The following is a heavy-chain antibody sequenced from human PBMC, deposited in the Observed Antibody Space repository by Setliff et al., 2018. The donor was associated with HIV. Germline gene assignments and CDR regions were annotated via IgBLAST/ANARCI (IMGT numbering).Heavy chain of an antibody. J-gene: IGHJ6*03. CDR2: IKSRIDDGTT. CDR1: QITFRNYW. CDR3: ATHDYGGYTYQNYYFYYMDV. D-gene: IGHD4-17*01. Sequence: PGGSLRLSCAASQITFRNYWMGWVRQAPGKGLEWVGRIKSRIDDGTTDYAAPVKGRFTISRDNSKNTLYLQMSSLKIEDTGVYYCATHDYGGYTYQNYYFYYMDVWGKGTTVTVSS. V-gene: IGHV3-15*01.